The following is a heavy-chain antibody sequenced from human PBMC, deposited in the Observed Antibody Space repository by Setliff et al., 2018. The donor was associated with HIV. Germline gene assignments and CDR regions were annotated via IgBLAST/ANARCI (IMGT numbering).Heavy chain of an antibody. CDR3: ARDRSGIAVAAPDAFDV. Sequence: WASVKVSCKASGGSLRNYAINWVRQAPGQGLEWMGGIIPLLGTPNYAHKFQGRVTITADKYSSTVYMKLSSLRSEDSAVFYCARDRSGIAVAAPDAFDVWGQGTMVTVSS. CDR1: GGSLRNYA. CDR2: IIPLLGTP. V-gene: IGHV1-69*06. D-gene: IGHD6-19*01. J-gene: IGHJ3*01.